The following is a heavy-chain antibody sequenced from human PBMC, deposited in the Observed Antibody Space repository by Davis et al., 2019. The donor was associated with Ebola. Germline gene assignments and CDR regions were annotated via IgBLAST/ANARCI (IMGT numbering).Heavy chain of an antibody. D-gene: IGHD3-3*01. Sequence: SETLSLTCTVSGASINSYYWSWIRQSPEKGLEWIAYIYYNGNPYYNPSLKSRVTISVDTSKNQFSLKLSSVTAADTAVYYCARVGYDFWSGYFSDNWFDPWGQGTLVTVSS. CDR3: ARVGYDFWSGYFSDNWFDP. V-gene: IGHV4-59*01. CDR2: IYYNGNP. CDR1: GASINSYY. J-gene: IGHJ5*02.